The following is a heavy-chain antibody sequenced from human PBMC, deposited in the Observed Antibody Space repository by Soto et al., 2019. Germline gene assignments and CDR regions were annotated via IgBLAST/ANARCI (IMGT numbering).Heavy chain of an antibody. CDR1: GFTFSSYG. V-gene: IGHV3-30*18. CDR2: ISYDGSNK. CDR3: AKDPAVAPDAFDI. J-gene: IGHJ3*02. Sequence: QVQLVESGGGVVQPGRSLRLSCAASGFTFSSYGMHWVRQAPGKGLEWVAVISYDGSNKYYADSVKGRFTISRDNSKNKLYLQMNSLRAEDTAVYYCAKDPAVAPDAFDIWGQGTMVTVSS. D-gene: IGHD6-19*01.